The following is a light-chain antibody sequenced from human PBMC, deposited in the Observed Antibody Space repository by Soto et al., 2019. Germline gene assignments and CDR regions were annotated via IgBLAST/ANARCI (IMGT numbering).Light chain of an antibody. V-gene: IGKV3-20*01. CDR1: QRVSSDS. CDR2: STS. Sequence: EIVSSQSPYTLSLSPGERDTLTCRASQRVSSDSLAWYQQQPGQAPRLLIYSTSNRATGIPDRFSGSGSGTDFTLTIRRLEPEDFALYYCQQYGRSQTFGQGTKVDIK. J-gene: IGKJ1*01. CDR3: QQYGRSQT.